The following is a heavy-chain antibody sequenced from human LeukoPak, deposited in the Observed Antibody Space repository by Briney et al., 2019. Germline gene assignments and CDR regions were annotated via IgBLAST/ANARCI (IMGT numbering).Heavy chain of an antibody. J-gene: IGHJ1*01. D-gene: IGHD5/OR15-5a*01. CDR3: AREPSGNFGQLVSSAEYFQH. V-gene: IGHV3-30-3*01. CDR1: GFTFSNYA. CDR2: ISFDGDNE. Sequence: GGSLRLSCATSGFTFSNYAIHWVRQAPGKGLEWVADISFDGDNEYYADSVRGRFMISRDNSKNIVYLQMNSLTIEDTAVYYCAREPSGNFGQLVSSAEYFQHWGQGTRVTVSS.